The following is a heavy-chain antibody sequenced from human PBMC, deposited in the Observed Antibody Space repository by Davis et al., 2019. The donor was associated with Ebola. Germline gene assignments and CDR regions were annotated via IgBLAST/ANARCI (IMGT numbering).Heavy chain of an antibody. D-gene: IGHD6-13*01. CDR3: ARVDGSSWYLGWFDP. J-gene: IGHJ5*02. CDR1: GFTFRSYW. CDR2: IKQDGSEK. Sequence: GESLKISCAASGFTFRSYWMSWVRQAPGKGLEWVANIKQDGSEKYYVDSVKGRFTISRDNAKNSLYLQMNSLRAEDTAVYYCARVDGSSWYLGWFDPWGQGTLVTVSS. V-gene: IGHV3-7*01.